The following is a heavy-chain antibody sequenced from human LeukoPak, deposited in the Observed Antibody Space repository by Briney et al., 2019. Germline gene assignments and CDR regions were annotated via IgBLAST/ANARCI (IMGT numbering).Heavy chain of an antibody. J-gene: IGHJ3*02. D-gene: IGHD2-15*01. CDR3: ARVDRYCSGGSCYSGAFDI. CDR2: ISSSSSYI. CDR1: GFTFSSYS. Sequence: PGGSLRLSCAASGFTFSSYSMNRVRQAPGKGLEWVSSISSSSSYIYYADSVKGRFTISRDNAKNSLYLQMNSLRAEDTAVYYCARVDRYCSGGSCYSGAFDIWGQGTMVTVSS. V-gene: IGHV3-21*01.